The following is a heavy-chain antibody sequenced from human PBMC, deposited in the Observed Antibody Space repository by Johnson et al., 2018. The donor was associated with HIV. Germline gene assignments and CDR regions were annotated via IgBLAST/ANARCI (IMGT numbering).Heavy chain of an antibody. V-gene: IGHV3-15*01. Sequence: EVQLVESGGGFVQPGGSLRLSCAGSGITVSRNYMSWVRQAPGKGLEWVGRIKSKTDGGTTDYAAPVKGRFTISRDDSKNTLYLQINSLKTDDTAVYYCTTVRGAFDIWGQGTMVTVSS. CDR1: GITVSRNY. D-gene: IGHD3-16*01. J-gene: IGHJ3*02. CDR2: IKSKTDGGTT. CDR3: TTVRGAFDI.